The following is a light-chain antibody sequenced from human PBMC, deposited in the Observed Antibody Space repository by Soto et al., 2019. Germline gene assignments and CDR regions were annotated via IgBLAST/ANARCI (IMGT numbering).Light chain of an antibody. J-gene: IGKJ4*01. V-gene: IGKV3D-15*01. CDR1: QSVSSY. CDR2: DAS. Sequence: RASQSVSSYLAWYQQKPGQAPRLLIYDASYRATGIPARLSGSGSRAGFAVSTCSLHPEDDPPYYCQQLNSFPHAFGGGTKVDIK. CDR3: QQLNSFPHA.